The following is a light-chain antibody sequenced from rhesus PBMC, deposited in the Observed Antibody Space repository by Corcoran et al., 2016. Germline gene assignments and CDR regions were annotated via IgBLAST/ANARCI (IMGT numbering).Light chain of an antibody. Sequence: EIVLTQSPTSMAVSQGERVTISCTASSSVSTSYLHWYQQKPGFPPRLLVYRTSSLASGVPARFSGSGSGTSYKLTISSMEAEDAANYYCQQGNSIPYRFGQGTKVEIK. CDR3: QQGNSIPYR. V-gene: IGKV3-42*01. CDR2: RTS. J-gene: IGKJ2*01. CDR1: SSVSTS.